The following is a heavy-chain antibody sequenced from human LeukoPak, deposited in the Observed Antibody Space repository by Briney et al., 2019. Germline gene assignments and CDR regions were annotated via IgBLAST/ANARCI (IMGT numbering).Heavy chain of an antibody. CDR2: ISYDGSNK. CDR3: ARDRRADYGRNDDAFDI. CDR1: GFTFSSYG. V-gene: IGHV3-30*03. Sequence: PGRSLRLSCAASGFTFSSYGMHWVRQAPGKGLEWVAVISYDGSNKYYADSVKGRFTISRDNSKNTLYLQMNSLRAGDTAVYYCARDRRADYGRNDDAFDIWGQGTIVTVSS. D-gene: IGHD4-17*01. J-gene: IGHJ3*02.